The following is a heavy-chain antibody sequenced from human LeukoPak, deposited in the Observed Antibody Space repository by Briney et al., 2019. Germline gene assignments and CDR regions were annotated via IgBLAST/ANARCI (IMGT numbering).Heavy chain of an antibody. J-gene: IGHJ2*01. CDR2: ISGSGSRT. CDR3: AKDQEYCTGGNCYSNWYFDL. D-gene: IGHD2-15*01. Sequence: GGSLRLSCVVSGLTSSNYAMTWVRQSPGKGLAWVSAISGSGSRTYYAASVKGRFTISRDKSKNTLYLQMNSLRAEDTAVYYCAKDQEYCTGGNCYSNWYFDLWGRGTLVTVSS. V-gene: IGHV3-23*01. CDR1: GLTSSNYA.